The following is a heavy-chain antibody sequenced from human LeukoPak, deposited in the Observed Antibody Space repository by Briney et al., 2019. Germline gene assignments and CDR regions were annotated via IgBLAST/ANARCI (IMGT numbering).Heavy chain of an antibody. CDR3: ASPGDYYYGMDA. CDR1: GYTFTSYD. CDR2: MNPNSGNT. V-gene: IGHV1-8*01. J-gene: IGHJ6*02. Sequence: ASVKVSCKASGYTFTSYDINWVRQATGQGLEWMGWMNPNSGNTGYAQKFQGRVTMTRNTSISTAYMELSSLRSEDTAVYYCASPGDYYYGMDAWGQGTTVTVSS.